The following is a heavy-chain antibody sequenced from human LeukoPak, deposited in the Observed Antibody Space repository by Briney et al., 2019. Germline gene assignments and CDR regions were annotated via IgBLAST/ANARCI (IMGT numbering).Heavy chain of an antibody. CDR2: IKQDGGEK. CDR3: AKDLGGY. J-gene: IGHJ4*02. Sequence: GGSLRLSCAASGFTFSNYWMSWVRQAPGKGLEWVAVIKQDGGEKYYVDSVKGRFTISRDNAKSSLYLQMNSLRAEDTAVYYCAKDLGGYWGQGTLVTVSS. D-gene: IGHD3-16*01. V-gene: IGHV3-7*03. CDR1: GFTFSNYW.